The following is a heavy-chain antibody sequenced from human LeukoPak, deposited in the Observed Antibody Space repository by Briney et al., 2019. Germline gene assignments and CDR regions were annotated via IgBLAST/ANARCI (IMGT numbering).Heavy chain of an antibody. CDR2: IIPIFGTA. CDR1: GGTFSSYA. V-gene: IGHV1-69*06. CDR3: ARDGLYDTPPV. D-gene: IGHD3-9*01. Sequence: AASVKVSCKASGGTFSSYAISWVRQAPGQGVEWMGGIIPIFGTANYAQKFQGRVTITADKSTSTAYMELSSLRSENTAVYYCARDGLYDTPPVWGKGTTVTVSS. J-gene: IGHJ6*04.